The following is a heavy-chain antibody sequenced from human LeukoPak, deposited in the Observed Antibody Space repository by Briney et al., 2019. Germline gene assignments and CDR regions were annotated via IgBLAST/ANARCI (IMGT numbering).Heavy chain of an antibody. D-gene: IGHD4-23*01. V-gene: IGHV1-24*01. CDR2: FDPEDGET. J-gene: IGHJ4*02. Sequence: GASVKVSCKVSGYTLTELSMHWVRQAPGKGLEWMGGFDPEDGETIYAQKFQGRVTMTEDTSTDTAYMELSSLRSEDTAVYYCATTDSTTVVKWDFDYWGQGTLVTVSS. CDR1: GYTLTELS. CDR3: ATTDSTTVVKWDFDY.